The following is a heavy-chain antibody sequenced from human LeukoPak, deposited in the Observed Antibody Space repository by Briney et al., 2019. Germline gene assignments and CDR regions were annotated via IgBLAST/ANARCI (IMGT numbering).Heavy chain of an antibody. J-gene: IGHJ6*02. CDR1: GYTLTELS. D-gene: IGHD6-6*01. Sequence: ASVKVSFKVSGYTLTELSMHWVRQAPGKGLEWMGGFDPEDGETIYAQKFQGRVTMTEDTSTDTAYMELSSLRSEDTAVYYCATDHPARYYYYGMDVWGQGTTVTVSS. CDR2: FDPEDGET. V-gene: IGHV1-24*01. CDR3: ATDHPARYYYYGMDV.